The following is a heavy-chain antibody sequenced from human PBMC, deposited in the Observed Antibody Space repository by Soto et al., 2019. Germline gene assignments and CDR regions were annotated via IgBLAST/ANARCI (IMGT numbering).Heavy chain of an antibody. J-gene: IGHJ4*02. Sequence: EVQLVESGGALVQPGGSLRLSCAASGFTFSDHYMDWVRQAPGKGLEWVARSRNKANSYNTEYAASVKGRFTISRDDSKNSLYLQMNSLKTEDTAVYYCARGRGYSNSYFDYWGQGTLVTVLS. CDR2: SRNKANSYNT. V-gene: IGHV3-72*01. D-gene: IGHD5-18*01. CDR1: GFTFSDHY. CDR3: ARGRGYSNSYFDY.